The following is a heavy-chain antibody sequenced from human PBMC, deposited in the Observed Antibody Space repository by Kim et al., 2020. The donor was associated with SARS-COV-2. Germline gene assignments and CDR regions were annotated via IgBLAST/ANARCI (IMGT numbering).Heavy chain of an antibody. D-gene: IGHD3-10*01. Sequence: SETLSLTRSVSGGSIRNDYWSWIRQPPGKGLEWLGYVYYSGSTNYNPSLKCRVTMSVDTSKNQFSLKLNSVTAADTAVYYCARLPPQGSYGSGSQPFDYWGQGTLVTVSS. CDR2: VYYSGST. CDR1: GGSIRNDY. CDR3: ARLPPQGSYGSGSQPFDY. V-gene: IGHV4-59*08. J-gene: IGHJ4*02.